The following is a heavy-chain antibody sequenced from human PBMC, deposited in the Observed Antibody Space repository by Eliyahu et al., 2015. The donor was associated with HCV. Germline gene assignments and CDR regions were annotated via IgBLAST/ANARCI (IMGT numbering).Heavy chain of an antibody. Sequence: QVQLQESGPGLVKPSGTLSLTCAVSGGSISSXNWXSWXRQPPGKGLEWIGEIYHSGSTNYNPSLKSRVTISVDKSKNQFSLKLSSVTAADTAVYYCARDWGGYDSVYYYYYGMDVWGQGTTVTVSS. CDR2: IYHSGST. J-gene: IGHJ6*02. V-gene: IGHV4-4*02. CDR3: ARDWGGYDSVYYYYYGMDV. D-gene: IGHD5-12*01. CDR1: GGSISSXNW.